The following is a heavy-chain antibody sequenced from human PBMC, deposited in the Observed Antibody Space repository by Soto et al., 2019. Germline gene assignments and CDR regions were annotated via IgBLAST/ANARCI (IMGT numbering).Heavy chain of an antibody. J-gene: IGHJ6*02. CDR1: GLSFNDSA. CDR3: SRKLDGAADRPSHFYGMDV. Sequence: EVQLVESGGGLVQPGGSLKLSCAAAGLSFNDSALHWVRQVSGKGLEWVGRIRSKANSYATIYAASVKGRFTMSREDSKNTAYLQMNSLKIEDTAVYYCSRKLDGAADRPSHFYGMDVWGHGTTVTVSS. CDR2: IRSKANSYAT. D-gene: IGHD6-13*01. V-gene: IGHV3-73*02.